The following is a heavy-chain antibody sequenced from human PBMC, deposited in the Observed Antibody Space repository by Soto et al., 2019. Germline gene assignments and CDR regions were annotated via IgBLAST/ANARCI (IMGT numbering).Heavy chain of an antibody. D-gene: IGHD4-4*01. CDR1: GFTFSSYA. CDR3: AKVENDYSNYVENYYYYGMDV. Sequence: GGSLRLSCAASGFTFSSYAMSWVRQAPGKGLEWVSAISGSGGSTYYADSVKGRFTIYREKSKNTLYLQMNSLRAEDTAVYYCAKVENDYSNYVENYYYYGMDVWGQGTTVTVSS. CDR2: ISGSGGST. V-gene: IGHV3-23*01. J-gene: IGHJ6*02.